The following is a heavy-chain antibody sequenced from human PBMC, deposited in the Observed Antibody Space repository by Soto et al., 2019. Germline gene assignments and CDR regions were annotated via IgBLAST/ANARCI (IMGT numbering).Heavy chain of an antibody. Sequence: QVQLVQSGAEVKKPGASVKVSCKASGYTFTSYGISWVRQAPGQGLEWMGWISAYNGNTNYAQKLQGRVTMTTDTSTSTAYMELRSLRSDDTAVYYCATDRGYYYDSSGGDFDIWGQGTMVTVSS. CDR1: GYTFTSYG. V-gene: IGHV1-18*04. CDR3: ATDRGYYYDSSGGDFDI. CDR2: ISAYNGNT. D-gene: IGHD3-22*01. J-gene: IGHJ3*02.